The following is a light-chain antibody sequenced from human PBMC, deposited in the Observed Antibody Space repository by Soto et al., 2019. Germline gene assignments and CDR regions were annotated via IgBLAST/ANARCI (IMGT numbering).Light chain of an antibody. Sequence: DIPMTQSPSSLSASVGDRVTITCQASQDISNYLNWYQQKPGKAPKLLIYDASNFETGVPSRFSGSGSGTDFTFTISSLQPEDIATYYCQQGFTFGPGTKVDIK. V-gene: IGKV1-33*01. CDR1: QDISNY. J-gene: IGKJ3*01. CDR2: DAS. CDR3: QQGFT.